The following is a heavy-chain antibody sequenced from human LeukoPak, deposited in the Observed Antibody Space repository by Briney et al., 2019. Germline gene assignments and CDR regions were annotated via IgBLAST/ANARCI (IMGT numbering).Heavy chain of an antibody. CDR2: IGSSSSHI. V-gene: IGHV3-21*01. CDR3: ARERLGYCSGGSCYPNYYFDY. D-gene: IGHD2-15*01. CDR1: GYTFSSYS. J-gene: IGHJ4*02. Sequence: GGSLRLSCAGTGYTFSSYSMNWVRQAPGKGLEWVSSIGSSSSHIYYADSVKGRFTISRDNAKNSLYLQMNSLRAEDTAVYYCARERLGYCSGGSCYPNYYFDYWGQGTLVTVSS.